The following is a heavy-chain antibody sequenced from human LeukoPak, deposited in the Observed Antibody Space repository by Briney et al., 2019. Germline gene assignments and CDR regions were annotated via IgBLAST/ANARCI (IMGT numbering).Heavy chain of an antibody. CDR2: IYYSGST. CDR1: GGSISSGDYY. J-gene: IGHJ6*02. Sequence: PSETLSLACAVSGGSISSGDYYWSWIRQPPGKGLEWIVYIYYSGSTYSKPSLKSRVTISVDTSKNQFSLKLSSVTAADTAVYYCAREYGAYCGGDCYAGMSYYYYGMDVWGQGTTVTVSS. V-gene: IGHV4-30-4*01. D-gene: IGHD2-21*02. CDR3: AREYGAYCGGDCYAGMSYYYYGMDV.